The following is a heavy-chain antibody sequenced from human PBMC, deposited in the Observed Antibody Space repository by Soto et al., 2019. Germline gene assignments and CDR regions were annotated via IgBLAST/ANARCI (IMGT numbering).Heavy chain of an antibody. J-gene: IGHJ3*02. Sequence: QVQLQESGPRLVKPSETLTLKCTVSGGSVSSDKYLWGWIRQPPGKGLEWVASIRYGGATSGTTFYSPTRGGRRTMSLLTSADHVSLRLRSVTATDTAVYYCVRHDAHRSPPLGFHIWGQGTLVTVSS. D-gene: IGHD2-8*01. V-gene: IGHV4-39*01. CDR1: GGSVSSDKYL. CDR3: VRHDAHRSPPLGFHI. CDR2: IRYGGATSGTT.